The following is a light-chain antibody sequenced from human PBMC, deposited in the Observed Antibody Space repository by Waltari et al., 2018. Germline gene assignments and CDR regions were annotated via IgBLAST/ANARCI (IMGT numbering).Light chain of an antibody. CDR2: WAS. CDR1: QKRLSNSDYKNY. J-gene: IGKJ2*01. V-gene: IGKV4-1*01. CDR3: QQCYSTPYT. Sequence: DIVMTQSPDSLAVSLGERVTINCRSSQKRLSNSDYKNYWAWFQQKPGQPPKLLIYWASTRESGVPDRFSGSGSGTEFTLTISSLQAADVAVYYCQQCYSTPYTFGQGTKLEIK.